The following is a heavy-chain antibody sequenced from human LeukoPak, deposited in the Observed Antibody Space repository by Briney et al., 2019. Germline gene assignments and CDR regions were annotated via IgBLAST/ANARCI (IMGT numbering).Heavy chain of an antibody. Sequence: GASVKVSCKASGYTFTSYYMHWVRQAPGQGLEWMGIINPSGGSTSYAQKFQGRVTMTRDTSTSTVYMELSRLRSEDTAVYYCARSRGVRITGTTEHFDIWGQGTMVTVSS. CDR2: INPSGGST. D-gene: IGHD1-20*01. CDR3: ARSRGVRITGTTEHFDI. CDR1: GYTFTSYY. J-gene: IGHJ3*02. V-gene: IGHV1-46*01.